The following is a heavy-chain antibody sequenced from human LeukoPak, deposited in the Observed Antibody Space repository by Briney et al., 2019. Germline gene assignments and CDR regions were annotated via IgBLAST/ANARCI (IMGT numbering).Heavy chain of an antibody. Sequence: SETLSLTCTVSGGSISSGPYYWGWIRQPPGKGLEWIGNIYYGENTYYNPSLKSRVTISIDTSKNQFYLKLSSVTAADTAVYYCAREVALLPGIAAAGTYYWGQGTLVTVSS. CDR3: AREVALLPGIAAAGTYY. CDR1: GGSISSGPYY. J-gene: IGHJ4*02. D-gene: IGHD6-13*01. CDR2: IYYGENT. V-gene: IGHV4-39*07.